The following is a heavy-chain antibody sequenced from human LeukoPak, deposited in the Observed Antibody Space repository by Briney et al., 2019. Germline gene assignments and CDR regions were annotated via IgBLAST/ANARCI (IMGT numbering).Heavy chain of an antibody. V-gene: IGHV1-46*01. Sequence: GASVKVSCKASGCTFTSYYMHWVRQAPGQGLEWMGIINPSGGSTSYAQKFQGRVTMTRDMSTTTVYMEMSSLTYEDTAVYYCARVTASYDSSELDWGQGTLVTVSS. CDR2: INPSGGST. D-gene: IGHD3-22*01. CDR1: GCTFTSYY. CDR3: ARVTASYDSSELD. J-gene: IGHJ4*02.